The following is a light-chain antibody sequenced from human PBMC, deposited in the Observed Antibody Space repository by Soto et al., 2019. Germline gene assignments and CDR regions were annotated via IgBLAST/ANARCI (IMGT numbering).Light chain of an antibody. CDR1: QSVSSA. J-gene: IGKJ1*01. CDR3: QQYSDWPLT. CDR2: GAS. Sequence: EIVMTQSPATLSVSPGEGVTLSVRASQSVSSALSCYQQEPGQPPRVLIYGASTRDTGIPARFSGSGSGTEFSLTISSLQSEDFAVYHCQQYSDWPLTFGQGTKVDIK. V-gene: IGKV3-15*01.